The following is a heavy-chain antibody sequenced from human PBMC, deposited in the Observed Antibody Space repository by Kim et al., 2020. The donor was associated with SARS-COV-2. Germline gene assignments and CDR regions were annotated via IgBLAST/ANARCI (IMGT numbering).Heavy chain of an antibody. CDR3: AKLTGYYDPFDY. J-gene: IGHJ4*02. CDR2: ISWNSGSI. CDR1: GFTFDDYA. V-gene: IGHV3-9*01. D-gene: IGHD3-9*01. Sequence: GGSLRLSCAASGFTFDDYAMHWVRQAPGKGLEWVSGISWNSGSIGYADSVKGRFTISRDNAKNSLYPQMNSLRAEDTALYYCAKLTGYYDPFDYWGQGTL.